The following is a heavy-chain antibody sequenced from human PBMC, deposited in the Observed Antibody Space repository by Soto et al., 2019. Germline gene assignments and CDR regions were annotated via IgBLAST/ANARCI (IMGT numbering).Heavy chain of an antibody. CDR3: ARAYYDTSRYSLAP. D-gene: IGHD3-22*01. CDR2: IYYSEST. V-gene: IGHV4-59*01. J-gene: IGHJ5*02. CDR1: GGSISSYY. Sequence: PSETLSLACTVSGGSISSYYWSWIRQPPGKGLEWIGYIYYSESTNYNPSLKSRVIISEDTSNNQFSLRLSSVTAADTAVYYCARAYYDTSRYSLAPWGQGTLVTVSS.